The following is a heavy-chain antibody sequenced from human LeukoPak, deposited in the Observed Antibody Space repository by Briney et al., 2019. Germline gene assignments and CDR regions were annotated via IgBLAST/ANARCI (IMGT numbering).Heavy chain of an antibody. D-gene: IGHD3-22*01. CDR2: IYHSGST. CDR1: GGSISNTNW. Sequence: SGTLSLTCGVSGGSISNTNWWSWVRQPPGKGLEWIGEIYHSGSTNYNPSLKSRVTISVDKSKNQFSLKLSSVTAADTAVYYCARGSYDSSGYSYYYYGMDVWGQGTTVTVSS. J-gene: IGHJ6*02. V-gene: IGHV4-4*02. CDR3: ARGSYDSSGYSYYYYGMDV.